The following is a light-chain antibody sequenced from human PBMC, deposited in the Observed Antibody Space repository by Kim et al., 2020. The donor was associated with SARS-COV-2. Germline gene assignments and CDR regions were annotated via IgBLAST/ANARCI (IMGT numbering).Light chain of an antibody. CDR3: GTWDSSLSAGV. CDR2: ENN. Sequence: QSVLTQPPSVSAAPGQRVTISCSGSSSNVEINLVSWYQQVPGTAPKLLIYENNKRPSGIPDRFSGSKSGTSATLGITGLQTGDEADYYCGTWDSSLSAGVFGGGTQLTVL. CDR1: SSNVEINL. V-gene: IGLV1-51*01. J-gene: IGLJ3*02.